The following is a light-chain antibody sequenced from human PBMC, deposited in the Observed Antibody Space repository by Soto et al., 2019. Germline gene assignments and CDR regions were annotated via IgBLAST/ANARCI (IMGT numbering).Light chain of an antibody. J-gene: IGKJ5*01. V-gene: IGKV1-9*01. Sequence: IQLTQSPSSLPASVGDRVTITCQASRGISSYLAWYQQKPGKAPKLLVYSASTLQSGVPSRFSGSRSGPDFTLAISSLLPEDSATYFCRQLNSYPQTFGQGTRLEI. CDR2: SAS. CDR3: RQLNSYPQT. CDR1: RGISSY.